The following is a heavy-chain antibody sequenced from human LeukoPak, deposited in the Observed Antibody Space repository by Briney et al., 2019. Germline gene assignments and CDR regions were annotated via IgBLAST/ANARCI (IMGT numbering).Heavy chain of an antibody. J-gene: IGHJ4*02. CDR2: ISWNSGNI. D-gene: IGHD6-19*01. V-gene: IGHV3-9*01. Sequence: GGSLRLSCAASGFTFDDYGMHWVRQAPGKGLEWVSGISWNSGNIVYADSVKGRFTISRDNARNSLYLQMNSLRAEDTAMYYCAKVNPPRGGRSGWYEANDYWGQGTLVTVSS. CDR1: GFTFDDYG. CDR3: AKVNPPRGGRSGWYEANDY.